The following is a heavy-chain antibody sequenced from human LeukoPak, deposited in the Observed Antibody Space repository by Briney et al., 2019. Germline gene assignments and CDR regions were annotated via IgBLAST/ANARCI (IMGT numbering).Heavy chain of an antibody. CDR3: ARGVKLLWFGELWAPDAFDI. D-gene: IGHD3-10*01. J-gene: IGHJ3*02. CDR1: GGSISSYY. V-gene: IGHV4-4*07. Sequence: SETLSLTCTVSGGSISSYYWSWIRQPAGKGLEWIGRIYTSGSTNYNPSLKSRVTMSVDTSKNQFSLKLSSVTAADTAVYYCARGVKLLWFGELWAPDAFDIWGQGTMVTVSS. CDR2: IYTSGST.